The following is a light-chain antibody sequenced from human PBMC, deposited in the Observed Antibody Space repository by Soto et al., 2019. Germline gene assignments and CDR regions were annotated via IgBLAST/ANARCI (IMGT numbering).Light chain of an antibody. J-gene: IGKJ1*01. CDR1: QRLSSSY. CDR3: QQFGSSAWT. Sequence: IVFTQFPGTLSLSPGERVTLSCRASQRLSSSYLAWYQQKPGQAPRLLIQGASSRATGIPDRFSGSGSGTDLTITISRLQPEDFEVYYCQQFGSSAWTFGQGTKVDIK. V-gene: IGKV3-20*01. CDR2: GAS.